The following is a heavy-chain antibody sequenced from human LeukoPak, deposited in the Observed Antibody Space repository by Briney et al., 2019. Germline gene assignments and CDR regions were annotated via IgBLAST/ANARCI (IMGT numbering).Heavy chain of an antibody. D-gene: IGHD3-3*01. J-gene: IGHJ6*02. V-gene: IGHV4-4*02. CDR3: ARRDYDFWSGYYDYYYYGMDV. Sequence: SGTLSLTCAVSGGSISSSNWWSWVRQPPGKGLEWIGEIYHSGSTNYNPSLKSRVTISVDKSKNQFSLKLSSVTAADTAVYYCARRDYDFWSGYYDYYYYGMDVWGQGTTVTVSS. CDR1: GGSISSSNW. CDR2: IYHSGST.